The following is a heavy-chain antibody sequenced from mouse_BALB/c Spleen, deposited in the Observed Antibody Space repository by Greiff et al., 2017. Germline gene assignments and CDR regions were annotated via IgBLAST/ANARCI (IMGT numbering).Heavy chain of an antibody. Sequence: EVQLQESGPSLVKPSQTLSLTCSVTGDSITSGYWNWIRKFPGNKLEYMGYISYSGSTYYNPSLKSRISITRDTSKNQYYLQLNSVTTEDTATYYCARDYGSSYGYFDVWGAGTTVTVSS. J-gene: IGHJ1*01. V-gene: IGHV3-8*02. D-gene: IGHD1-1*01. CDR3: ARDYGSSYGYFDV. CDR1: GDSITSGY. CDR2: ISYSGST.